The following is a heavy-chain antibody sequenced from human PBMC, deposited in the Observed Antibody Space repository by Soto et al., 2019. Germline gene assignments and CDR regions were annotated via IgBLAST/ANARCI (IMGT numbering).Heavy chain of an antibody. CDR2: IDKVGTDS. CDR1: EFTCSGRS. CDR3: ARGWFGPDV. V-gene: IGHV3-74*01. J-gene: IGHJ6*03. D-gene: IGHD3-10*01. Sequence: EVQLVESGGGLVQSGGSLRLSCAASEFTCSGRSVHWVRQAPGKGLVWVSGIDKVGTDSTYADSVEGRFTSSRDNAKKPVYLQMNSLRVEDTAINYCARGWFGPDVWGKGTTVTVSS.